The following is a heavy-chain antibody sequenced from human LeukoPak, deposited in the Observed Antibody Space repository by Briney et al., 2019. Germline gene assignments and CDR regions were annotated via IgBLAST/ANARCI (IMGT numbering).Heavy chain of an antibody. CDR2: IYPGDSDT. V-gene: IGHV5-51*01. D-gene: IGHD3-22*01. CDR1: GYSFTSYW. J-gene: IGHJ4*02. CDR3: ASTVGSSGYYYGY. Sequence: GESLKISCKGSGYSFTSYWIGWVRQMPGKGLEWMGIIYPGDSDTRYSPSFQDQVTISADKSISTAYLQWSSLKASDTAMYYCASTVGSSGYYYGYWGQGTLVTVSS.